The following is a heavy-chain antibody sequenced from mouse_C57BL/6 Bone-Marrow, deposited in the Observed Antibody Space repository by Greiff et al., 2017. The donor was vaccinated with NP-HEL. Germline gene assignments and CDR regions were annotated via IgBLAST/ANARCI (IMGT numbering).Heavy chain of an antibody. CDR2: ISSGGSYT. Sequence: EVTVVESGGDLVKPGGSLKLSCAASGFTFSSYGMSWVRQTPDKRLEWVATISSGGSYTYYPDSVKGRFTISRDNAKNTLYLQMSSLKSEDTAMYYGARWFAYWGQGTLVTVSA. CDR1: GFTFSSYG. CDR3: ARWFAY. V-gene: IGHV5-6*01. J-gene: IGHJ3*01.